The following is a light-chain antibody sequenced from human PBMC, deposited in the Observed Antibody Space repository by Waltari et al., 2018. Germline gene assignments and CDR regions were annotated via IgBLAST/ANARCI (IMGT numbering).Light chain of an antibody. Sequence: QSALPQPASVSGSPGQSITISCTGTSRYIGSNNFVPWYQQHPGKAPKIIIYDVSNRPSGVSYRFSGSKSGNTASLTISGLQAEDEADYYCCSYTSTDIPLFGGGTRLTVL. CDR2: DVS. J-gene: IGLJ2*01. CDR1: SRYIGSNNF. V-gene: IGLV2-14*03. CDR3: CSYTSTDIPL.